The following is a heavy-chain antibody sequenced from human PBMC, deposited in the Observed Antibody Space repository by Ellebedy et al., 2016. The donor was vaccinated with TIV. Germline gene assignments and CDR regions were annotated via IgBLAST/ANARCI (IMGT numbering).Heavy chain of an antibody. CDR1: GFSFRSYW. CDR2: IKHDGSTR. Sequence: GGSLRLSCAASGFSFRSYWMSWVRQAPGKGLEWVANIKHDGSTRNYVDSAKGRFTISRDNAKNSLYLQMNSLRAEDTAVYYCARDSRGVLDYWGQGILVTVSS. V-gene: IGHV3-7*01. D-gene: IGHD3-10*01. CDR3: ARDSRGVLDY. J-gene: IGHJ4*02.